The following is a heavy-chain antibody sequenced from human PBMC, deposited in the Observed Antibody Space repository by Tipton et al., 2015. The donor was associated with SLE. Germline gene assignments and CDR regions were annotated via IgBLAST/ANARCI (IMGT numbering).Heavy chain of an antibody. CDR1: GGSIASGSYY. D-gene: IGHD4-17*01. CDR2: INTSGST. Sequence: TLSLTCTVSGGSIASGSYYWSWIRQPAGRALEWIGRINTSGSTTYNPSLKGRDTLSLDTSKNHFSLNLSSVTAADTALYYCARGLRTFPRLDIWGLGTKVTVSS. V-gene: IGHV4-61*02. CDR3: ARGLRTFPRLDI. J-gene: IGHJ3*02.